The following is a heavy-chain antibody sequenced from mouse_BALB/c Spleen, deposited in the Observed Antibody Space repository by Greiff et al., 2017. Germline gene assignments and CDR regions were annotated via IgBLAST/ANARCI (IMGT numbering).Heavy chain of an antibody. CDR3: ARSPTGSYAMDY. Sequence: VKLMESGAELAKPGASVKMSCKASGYTFTSYWMHWVKQRPGQGLEWIGYINPSTGYTEYNQKFKDKATLTADKSSSTAYMQLSSLTSEDSAVYYCARSPTGSYAMDYWGQGTSVTVSS. CDR1: GYTFTSYW. CDR2: INPSTGYT. J-gene: IGHJ4*01. V-gene: IGHV1-7*01. D-gene: IGHD1-1*01.